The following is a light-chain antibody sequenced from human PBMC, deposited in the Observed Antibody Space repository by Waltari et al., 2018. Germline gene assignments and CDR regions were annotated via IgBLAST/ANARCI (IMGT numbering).Light chain of an antibody. V-gene: IGLV3-19*01. CDR2: STD. CDR1: SPRTYA. J-gene: IGLJ2*01. CDR3: SSRDPTINAVV. Sequence: SSELTQDPAVSVALGQTVTITCQAHSPRTYAADWYQQRPGQAPILVLFSTDDRPSGIPDRFSGSSSRDTASLTITDTQAEDEAAYYCSSRDPTINAVVFGGGTKLTVL.